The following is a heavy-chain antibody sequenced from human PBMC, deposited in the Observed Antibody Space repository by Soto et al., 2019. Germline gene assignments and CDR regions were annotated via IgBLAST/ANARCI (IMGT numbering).Heavy chain of an antibody. CDR1: GYTFTSYG. Sequence: QVQVMQSGAEVKKPGASVKVSYKASGYTFTSYGISWVRQAPGQGLEWMGWISTYNGNTNYAQKLQGRVTMTTDTSPSTAYMELRSLRSDDTAVYYCGRDLYQSVFYYGMDVWGQGTTVTVSS. D-gene: IGHD2-2*01. CDR3: GRDLYQSVFYYGMDV. V-gene: IGHV1-18*01. J-gene: IGHJ6*02. CDR2: ISTYNGNT.